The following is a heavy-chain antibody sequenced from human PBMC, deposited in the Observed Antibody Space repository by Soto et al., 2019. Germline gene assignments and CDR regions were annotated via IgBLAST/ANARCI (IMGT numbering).Heavy chain of an antibody. D-gene: IGHD2-15*01. J-gene: IGHJ5*02. V-gene: IGHV4-34*01. Sequence: PSETLSLTCAVYGGSFSGYYWSWIRQPPGKGLEWIGEINHSGSTNYNPSLKSRVTISVDTSKNQFSLKLSSVTAADTAVYYCAAHCSGGSCYGWFDPRGQGTLVTVSS. CDR1: GGSFSGYY. CDR3: AAHCSGGSCYGWFDP. CDR2: INHSGST.